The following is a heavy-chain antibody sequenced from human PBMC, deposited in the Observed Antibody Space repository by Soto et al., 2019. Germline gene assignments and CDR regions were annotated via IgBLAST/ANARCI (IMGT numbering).Heavy chain of an antibody. V-gene: IGHV3-74*01. Sequence: LRLSCAASGLIFSNYKMHWVRQAPGKGLVWVSRINTDGSITDYADSVKGRFTVSRDNAKNTMYLQMNSLTADDTAVYYCARDTNGLHYWGQGTLVTVSS. CDR2: INTDGSIT. CDR1: GLIFSNYK. J-gene: IGHJ4*02. D-gene: IGHD2-8*01. CDR3: ARDTNGLHY.